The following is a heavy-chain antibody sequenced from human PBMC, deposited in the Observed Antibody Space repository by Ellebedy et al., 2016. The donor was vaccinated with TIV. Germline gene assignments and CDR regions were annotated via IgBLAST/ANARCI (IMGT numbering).Heavy chain of an antibody. D-gene: IGHD3-16*02. CDR1: GYTFTGYY. CDR2: INPDRGAT. Sequence: AASVKVSCKTSGYTFTGYYIHWVRQAPGQGLEWMGWINPDRGATNYAQRFKGRVTMTRDTSTRTAYMELSGLTSDDTAVYYCARDGSYRLDHWGQGTHVTVSS. J-gene: IGHJ4*02. V-gene: IGHV1-2*02. CDR3: ARDGSYRLDH.